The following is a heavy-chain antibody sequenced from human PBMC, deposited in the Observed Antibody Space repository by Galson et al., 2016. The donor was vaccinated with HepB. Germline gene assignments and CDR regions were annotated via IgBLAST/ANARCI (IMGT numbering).Heavy chain of an antibody. CDR3: ARQVGATHDH. V-gene: IGHV5-51*01. D-gene: IGHD1-26*01. J-gene: IGHJ4*02. CDR1: GYSFAKYW. CDR2: IYPGDSDT. Sequence: QSGAEVKKPGESLKISYQGSGYSFAKYWIVWVRQMPGKGLEWMGIIYPGDSDTTYSPSFQGQVTISADKSISTAYLQWSSLKASDTAMYYCARQVGATHDHWGQGTLVTVSS.